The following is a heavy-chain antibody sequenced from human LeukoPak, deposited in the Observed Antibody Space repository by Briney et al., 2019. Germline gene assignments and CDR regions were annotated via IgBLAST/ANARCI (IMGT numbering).Heavy chain of an antibody. J-gene: IGHJ4*02. Sequence: SETLSLTCTVSGGSISSYYWSWIRPPPGKGLEWIVYTYYSGSTNYNPSLKSRVPISVDTSKNQFSLKLSSVTAADTAVYYCARAYYQNYFDYWGQGTLVTVSS. D-gene: IGHD3-10*01. V-gene: IGHV4-59*01. CDR2: TYYSGST. CDR3: ARAYYQNYFDY. CDR1: GGSISSYY.